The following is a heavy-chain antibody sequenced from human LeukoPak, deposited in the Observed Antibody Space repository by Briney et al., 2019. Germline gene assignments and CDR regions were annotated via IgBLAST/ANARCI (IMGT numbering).Heavy chain of an antibody. Sequence: GGSLRLSCAASGFTFSSYAMSWVRQAPGKGLEWVSAISGSGGRTSYADSVKGRFTISRGNSKNALYLQVNSLRDEDTAVYYCAKGTYYDDSGSSYTETFGDTWGQGTLVTVSS. V-gene: IGHV3-23*01. CDR3: AKGTYYDDSGSSYTETFGDT. CDR1: GFTFSSYA. CDR2: ISGSGGRT. J-gene: IGHJ5*02. D-gene: IGHD3-10*01.